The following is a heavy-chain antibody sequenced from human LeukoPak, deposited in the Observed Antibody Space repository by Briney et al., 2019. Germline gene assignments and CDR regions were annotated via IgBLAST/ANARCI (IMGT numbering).Heavy chain of an antibody. Sequence: SQTLSLTCAVSGGSISSCGYSWSWIRQPPGKGLEWIGYIYHSGSTYYNPYLKSRVTISVDRSKNQFSLKLSSVTAADTAVYYCARTYDSSGYYSNWFDPWGQGTLVTVSS. CDR2: IYHSGST. V-gene: IGHV4-30-2*01. CDR3: ARTYDSSGYYSNWFDP. J-gene: IGHJ5*02. D-gene: IGHD3-22*01. CDR1: GGSISSCGYS.